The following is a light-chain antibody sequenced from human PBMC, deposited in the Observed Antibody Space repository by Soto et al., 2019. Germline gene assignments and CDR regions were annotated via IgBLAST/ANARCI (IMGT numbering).Light chain of an antibody. Sequence: EIVLTQSPGTLSLSPGERATLSCRASQSVTSNYLGWYQQKPGQAPRLLIYGASSRATGIPDRFSGSGSGTDFTLTISRLEPEDFAVYYCQQYGNSPVTFGQGTKVEIK. J-gene: IGKJ1*01. CDR2: GAS. V-gene: IGKV3-20*01. CDR1: QSVTSNY. CDR3: QQYGNSPVT.